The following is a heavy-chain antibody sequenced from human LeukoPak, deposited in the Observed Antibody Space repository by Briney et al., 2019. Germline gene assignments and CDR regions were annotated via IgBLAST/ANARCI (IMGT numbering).Heavy chain of an antibody. CDR2: ISSTGSTI. Sequence: PGGSLRLSCAVSGFTFSRYEMNWVRQATGKGLEWASYISSTGSTIYYADSAKGRFTISRDNAKNSLYLQMNSLRAEDTAVYYCAELGITMIGGVWGKGTTVTISS. CDR1: GFTFSRYE. D-gene: IGHD3-10*02. J-gene: IGHJ6*04. CDR3: AELGITMIGGV. V-gene: IGHV3-48*03.